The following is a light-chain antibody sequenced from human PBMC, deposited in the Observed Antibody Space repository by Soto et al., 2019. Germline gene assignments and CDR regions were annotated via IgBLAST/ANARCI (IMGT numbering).Light chain of an antibody. CDR1: QSVRDN. Sequence: EIVMTQSPATLSVSPGERATLSCRASQSVRDNLAWYQQKPGQAPRLLIYGASTRAPGIPDRFSGSGFGTEFSLTISSLQSEDFAVDYCQQHNYLPPSTFVQGTKLEIK. J-gene: IGKJ2*01. V-gene: IGKV3-15*01. CDR2: GAS. CDR3: QQHNYLPPST.